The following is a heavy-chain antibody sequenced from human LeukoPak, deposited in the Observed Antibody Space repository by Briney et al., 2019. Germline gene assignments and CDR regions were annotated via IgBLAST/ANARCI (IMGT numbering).Heavy chain of an antibody. CDR2: ISYDGSNK. J-gene: IGHJ4*02. CDR1: GFTFSSYA. D-gene: IGHD2-2*01. CDR3: ARVSCSSTGCPIGLYYFDY. V-gene: IGHV3-30*04. Sequence: PGGSLRLSCAASGFTFSSYAMHWVRQAPGKGLEWVAVISYDGSNKYYADSVKGRSTISRDNSKNTLYVQMNSLRAEDTAVYYCARVSCSSTGCPIGLYYFDYWGQGTLVTVSS.